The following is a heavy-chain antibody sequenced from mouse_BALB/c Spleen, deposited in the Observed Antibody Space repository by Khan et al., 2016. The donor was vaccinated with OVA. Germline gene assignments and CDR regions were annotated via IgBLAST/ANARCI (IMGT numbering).Heavy chain of an antibody. J-gene: IGHJ2*01. D-gene: IGHD2-5*01. CDR3: AREEYSNSYYFDY. CDR1: GYSFTGYF. V-gene: IGHV1-20*02. Sequence: VQLQQSGPELVKPGASVKISCKASGYSFTGYFMNWVMQSHGKSLEWIGRINPYNGDTFYNQKFKGKATLTVDKSSSTAHMELRSLAFEAPEVYYCAREEYSNSYYFDYWGQGTTLTVSS. CDR2: INPYNGDT.